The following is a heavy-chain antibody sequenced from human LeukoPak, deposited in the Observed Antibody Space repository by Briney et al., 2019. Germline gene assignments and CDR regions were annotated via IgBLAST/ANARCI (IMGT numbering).Heavy chain of an antibody. J-gene: IGHJ4*02. CDR2: INHSGST. Sequence: PSQTLSLTCTVSGGSISSGSYYWSWIRQPPGKGLEWIGEINHSGSTNYNPSLKSRVTISVDTSKNQFSLKLSSVTAADTAVYYCARRQLPYGGGDYWGQGTLVTVSS. D-gene: IGHD2-2*02. CDR1: GGSISSGSYY. CDR3: ARRQLPYGGGDY. V-gene: IGHV4-39*07.